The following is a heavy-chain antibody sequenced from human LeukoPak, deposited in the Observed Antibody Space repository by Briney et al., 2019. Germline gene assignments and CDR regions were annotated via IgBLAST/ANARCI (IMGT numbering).Heavy chain of an antibody. CDR2: IFYSGST. V-gene: IGHV4-59*08. D-gene: IGHD1-20*01. CDR3: ARHTGGNWNDGFAP. Sequence: SETLSLTCTVSGGSITNFYWSWIRQPPGKGLEWIGYIFYSGSTDYNPSLKSRITISVDTSKKQFSLKVTSVTAADTAVYYCARHTGGNWNDGFAPWGRGTLVTVSS. J-gene: IGHJ5*02. CDR1: GGSITNFY.